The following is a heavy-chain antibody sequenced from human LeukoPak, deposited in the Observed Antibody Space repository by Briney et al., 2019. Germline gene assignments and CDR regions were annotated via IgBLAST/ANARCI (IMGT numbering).Heavy chain of an antibody. CDR2: IGNDGNNI. CDR3: VKEPTRSGSFFGS. Sequence: PGGSLRLSWLLSGFTFSDYAMHWVRQSPGKGLEWVAVIGNDGNNIHYRDSVKGRFTITRDNSKNTLSLQMNSLRPEDTAVYHCVKEPTRSGSFFGSWGQGSLVTVSS. J-gene: IGHJ5*01. V-gene: IGHV3-30*18. D-gene: IGHD1-26*01. CDR1: GFTFSDYA.